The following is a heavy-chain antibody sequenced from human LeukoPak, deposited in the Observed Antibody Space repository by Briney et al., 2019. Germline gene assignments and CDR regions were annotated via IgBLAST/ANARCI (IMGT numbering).Heavy chain of an antibody. Sequence: GGSLRLSCVGSGFTFSSYTMNWVRQAPGKGLEWVSSISSSSSYIYYADSVKGRFTISRDNAKNSLYLQMNSLRAEDTAVYYCARGGSSTSGDYWGQGTLVTVSS. V-gene: IGHV3-21*01. D-gene: IGHD6-13*01. J-gene: IGHJ4*02. CDR2: ISSSSSYI. CDR1: GFTFSSYT. CDR3: ARGGSSTSGDY.